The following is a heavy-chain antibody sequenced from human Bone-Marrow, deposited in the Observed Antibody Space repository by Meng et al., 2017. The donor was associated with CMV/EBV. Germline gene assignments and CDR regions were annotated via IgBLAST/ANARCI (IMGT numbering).Heavy chain of an antibody. D-gene: IGHD4-17*01. CDR3: AKAGDYGDAYYFDY. Sequence: ASGFTFSSCGMHWLRQAPGKGLEWVAVISYDGSNNYYANSVKGRFTISRDNSKNTLYLQMNSLRAEDTAVYYCAKAGDYGDAYYFDYWGQGTLVTVSS. CDR1: GFTFSSCG. V-gene: IGHV3-30*18. J-gene: IGHJ4*02. CDR2: ISYDGSNN.